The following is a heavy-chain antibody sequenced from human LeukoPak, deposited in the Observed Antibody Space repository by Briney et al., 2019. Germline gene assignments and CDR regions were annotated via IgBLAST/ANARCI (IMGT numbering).Heavy chain of an antibody. J-gene: IGHJ4*02. V-gene: IGHV3-33*06. CDR3: AKDNRGGWSGYFDY. D-gene: IGHD6-19*01. CDR1: GFIFSSYG. Sequence: GRSLRLSCATSGFIFSSYGMYWVRQAPGKGPEWVAVIWHDGSAEFYADSVKGRFSISRDDSKNTVYLQMNSLRAEDTALYYCAKDNRGGWSGYFDYWGQGVLVTVSS. CDR2: IWHDGSAE.